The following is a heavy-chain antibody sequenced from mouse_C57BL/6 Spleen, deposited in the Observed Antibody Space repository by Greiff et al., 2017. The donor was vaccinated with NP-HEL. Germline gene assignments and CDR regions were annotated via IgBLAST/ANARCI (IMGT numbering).Heavy chain of an antibody. CDR1: GFTFTDYY. V-gene: IGHV7-3*01. CDR3: ARSYSNYRYFDV. Sequence: EVKLVESGGGLVQPGGSLSLSCAASGFTFTDYYMSWVRQPPGKALEWLGFISNKANGYTTEYSASVKGRFTIARDNSQSILYLQMNALGAEDRASYCCARSYSNYRYFDVWGTGTTVTVSS. D-gene: IGHD2-5*01. J-gene: IGHJ1*03. CDR2: ISNKANGYTT.